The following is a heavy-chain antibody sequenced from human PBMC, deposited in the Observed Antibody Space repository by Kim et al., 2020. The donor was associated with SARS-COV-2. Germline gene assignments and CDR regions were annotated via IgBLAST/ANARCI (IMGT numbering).Heavy chain of an antibody. J-gene: IGHJ4*02. CDR3: ARDRGAGSYLFDY. V-gene: IGHV1-69*01. Sequence: NDDQNFRGSVSITADESTSTAYMELSSLRSEDTAVYYCARDRGAGSYLFDYWGQGTLVTVSS. D-gene: IGHD1-26*01.